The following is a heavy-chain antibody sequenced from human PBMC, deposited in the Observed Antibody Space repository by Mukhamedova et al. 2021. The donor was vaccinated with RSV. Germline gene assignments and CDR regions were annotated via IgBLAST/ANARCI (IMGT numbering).Heavy chain of an antibody. D-gene: IGHD2-2*01. CDR3: ARARYCSSTSCYDAFDI. J-gene: IGHJ3*02. Sequence: AQKFQGRVTITADKSRSTAYMELSSLRSEDTAVYYCARARYCSSTSCYDAFDIWGQGTMVTVSS. V-gene: IGHV1-69*04.